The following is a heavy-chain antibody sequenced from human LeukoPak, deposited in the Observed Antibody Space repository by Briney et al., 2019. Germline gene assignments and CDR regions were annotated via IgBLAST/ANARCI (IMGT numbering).Heavy chain of an antibody. V-gene: IGHV3-48*01. CDR3: ARGVRDILSGYYTDYYFYYMDV. D-gene: IGHD3-9*01. Sequence: GGSLRLSCAASRFAFSYYSMNWVRQAPGKGLEWVSYISSSNTIYYADSVKGRFTISRDNSKNTLYLQMDSLRAEDTAVYYCARGVRDILSGYYTDYYFYYMDVWGKGTTVTVSS. J-gene: IGHJ6*03. CDR2: ISSSNTI. CDR1: RFAFSYYS.